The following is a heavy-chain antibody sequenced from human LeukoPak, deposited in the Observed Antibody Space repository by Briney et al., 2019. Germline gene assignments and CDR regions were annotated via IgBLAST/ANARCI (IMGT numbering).Heavy chain of an antibody. CDR3: ARDEEILGPWPRSMDV. J-gene: IGHJ6*02. CDR2: INPNSGGT. CDR1: GYTFTGYY. Sequence: ASVKVSCKASGYTFTGYYMHWVRQAPGQGLEWMGWINPNSGGTNYAQKLQGRVTMTTDTSTSTAYMELRSLRSDDTAVYYCARDEEILGPWPRSMDVWGQGTTVTVSS. V-gene: IGHV1-2*02. D-gene: IGHD2-15*01.